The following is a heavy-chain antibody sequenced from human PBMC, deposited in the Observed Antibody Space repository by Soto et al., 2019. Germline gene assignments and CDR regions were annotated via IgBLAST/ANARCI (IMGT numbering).Heavy chain of an antibody. CDR2: ISYDGSNK. CDR1: GFTFSSYG. V-gene: IGHV3-30*18. CDR3: AKDRGRVVVVAAPTDY. Sequence: GGSLRLSCAASGFTFSSYGMHWVRQAPGKGLEWVAVISYDGSNKYYAESVKGRFTISRDNSKNTLYLQMNSLRAEDTAVYYCAKDRGRVVVVAAPTDYWGQGTLVTVSS. J-gene: IGHJ4*02. D-gene: IGHD2-15*01.